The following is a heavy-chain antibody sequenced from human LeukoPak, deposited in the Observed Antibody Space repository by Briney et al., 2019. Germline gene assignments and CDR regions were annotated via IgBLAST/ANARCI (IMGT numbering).Heavy chain of an antibody. CDR2: ISGSGGRT. V-gene: IGHV3-23*01. J-gene: IGHJ4*02. CDR3: AKDYCSGGSCYFDY. Sequence: PGGSLRLSCAASGFPFSSYGMSWVRQAPGKGLEGVSAISGSGGRTYYADSVNGRFTISRDNSKNTLYPQMNSLRAEDTAVYYCAKDYCSGGSCYFDYWGQGTMVTVSS. CDR1: GFPFSSYG. D-gene: IGHD2-15*01.